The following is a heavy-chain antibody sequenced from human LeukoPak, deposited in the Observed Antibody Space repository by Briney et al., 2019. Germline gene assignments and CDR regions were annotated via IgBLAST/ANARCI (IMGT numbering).Heavy chain of an antibody. Sequence: GGSLRLSCGASGFTFSNYWMSWVRQAPGKGLEWVINISQDGSGKNYADSVEGRFTISRDNAKNSLYLQMNSLRAEDTAVYYCARDLVVPAAPNWFDPWGQGTLVTVSS. CDR3: ARDLVVPAAPNWFDP. V-gene: IGHV3-7*01. CDR1: GFTFSNYW. D-gene: IGHD2-2*01. J-gene: IGHJ5*02. CDR2: ISQDGSGK.